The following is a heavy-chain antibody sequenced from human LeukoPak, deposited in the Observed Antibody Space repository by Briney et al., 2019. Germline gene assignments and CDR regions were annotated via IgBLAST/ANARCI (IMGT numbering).Heavy chain of an antibody. Sequence: SETLSLTCTVSGGSISSCYWSWIRQPPGKGLEWIGYIYYSGSTNYNPSLKSRVTISVDTSKNQFSLKLSSVTAADTAVYYCATQLGHGYYYYGMDVWGQGTTVTVSS. CDR3: ATQLGHGYYYYGMDV. V-gene: IGHV4-59*08. J-gene: IGHJ6*02. CDR2: IYYSGST. CDR1: GGSISSCY. D-gene: IGHD3-16*01.